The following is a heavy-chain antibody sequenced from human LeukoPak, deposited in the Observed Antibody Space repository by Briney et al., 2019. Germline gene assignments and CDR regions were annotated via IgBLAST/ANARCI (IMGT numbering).Heavy chain of an antibody. CDR1: GGTFSSYA. CDR3: ASGSSWFFDY. D-gene: IGHD6-13*01. J-gene: IGHJ4*02. CDR2: INPNSGGT. V-gene: IGHV1-2*06. Sequence: ASVKVSXKASGGTFSSYAISWVRQAPGQGLEWMGRINPNSGGTNYAQQFQGRVTMTRDTSISTAYMELSRLRSDDTAVYYCASGSSWFFDYWGQGTLVTVSS.